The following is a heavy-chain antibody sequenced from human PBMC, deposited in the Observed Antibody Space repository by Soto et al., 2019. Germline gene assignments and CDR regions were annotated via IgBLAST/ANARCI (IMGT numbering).Heavy chain of an antibody. D-gene: IGHD1-26*01. CDR2: IIPIFGTT. Sequence: QVQLVQSVAEVKKPGSSVKVSCKASGGTFSTYAITWVRQAPGQGLEWLGGIIPIFGTTDYARKFQGRVTITAAESTSTVFIELSSLTSEDTAVYYCARGVGAYYFDYWGQGTLVTVSS. V-gene: IGHV1-69*01. CDR1: GGTFSTYA. CDR3: ARGVGAYYFDY. J-gene: IGHJ4*02.